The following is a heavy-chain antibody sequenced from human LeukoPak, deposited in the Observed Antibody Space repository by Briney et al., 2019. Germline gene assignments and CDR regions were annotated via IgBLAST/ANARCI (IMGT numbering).Heavy chain of an antibody. J-gene: IGHJ4*02. CDR3: AKSSGYCSSTSCQRFYFDY. Sequence: GGSLRLSCAASGFTFSSYWMSWVRQAPGKGLEWVANIKQDGSEKYYVDSVKGRFTISRDNSKNTLYLQMNSLRAEDTAVYYCAKSSGYCSSTSCQRFYFDYWGQGTLVTVSS. CDR2: IKQDGSEK. CDR1: GFTFSSYW. D-gene: IGHD2-2*03. V-gene: IGHV3-7*03.